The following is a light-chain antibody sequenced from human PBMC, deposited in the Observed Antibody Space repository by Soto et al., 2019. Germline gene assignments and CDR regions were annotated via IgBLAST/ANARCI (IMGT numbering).Light chain of an antibody. J-gene: IGKJ4*01. CDR1: QGISSP. V-gene: IGKV1-8*01. Sequence: AIRMTQSPSSFSSSTGDRVTITCRASQGISSPLAWYQVKPGKAPRLLIYNASYVESGVPSRFSGSGSGTDFTLTISSLQSEDFAVYYCQQYFSYPLTFGGGTKVEIK. CDR3: QQYFSYPLT. CDR2: NAS.